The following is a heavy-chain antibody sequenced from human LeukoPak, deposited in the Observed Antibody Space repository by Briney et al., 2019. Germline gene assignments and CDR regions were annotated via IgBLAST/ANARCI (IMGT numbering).Heavy chain of an antibody. D-gene: IGHD6-13*01. V-gene: IGHV3-73*01. Sequence: GGSLRLSCAASGFTFSGSAMHWVRQASGKGQERLGRIRSKADSYTTAYAASVKGRFIVSRDDSKNTAYLQMNSLKTEDTAVYYCRAAADLNDYWGQGTLVTVSS. CDR1: GFTFSGSA. CDR3: RAAADLNDY. CDR2: IRSKADSYTT. J-gene: IGHJ4*02.